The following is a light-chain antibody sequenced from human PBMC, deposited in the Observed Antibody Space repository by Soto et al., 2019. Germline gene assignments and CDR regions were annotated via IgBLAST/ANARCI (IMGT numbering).Light chain of an antibody. V-gene: IGKV3-20*01. CDR1: QSVSSSF. Sequence: EIVLTQSPGTLSLSPGERATLSCRASQSVSSSFLAWYQQKPGQAPRLLIYGASSRATGVPDRFSGSGSGNGLPFNNNRPEPEDFAVYYCQQYGDSPWTFGQGTKVEIK. J-gene: IGKJ1*01. CDR2: GAS. CDR3: QQYGDSPWT.